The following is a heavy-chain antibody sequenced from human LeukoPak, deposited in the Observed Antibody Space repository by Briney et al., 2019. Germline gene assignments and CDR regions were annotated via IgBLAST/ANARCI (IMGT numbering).Heavy chain of an antibody. CDR3: ASFSPYSGSYYFDY. Sequence: PGGSLGLSCAASGFTFSSYSMNWVRQAPGKGLEWVSYISSSSSTIYYADSVKGRFTISRDNAKNSLYLQMNSLRAEDTAVYYCASFSPYSGSYYFDYWGQGTLVTVSS. D-gene: IGHD3-10*01. CDR2: ISSSSSTI. CDR1: GFTFSSYS. J-gene: IGHJ4*02. V-gene: IGHV3-48*01.